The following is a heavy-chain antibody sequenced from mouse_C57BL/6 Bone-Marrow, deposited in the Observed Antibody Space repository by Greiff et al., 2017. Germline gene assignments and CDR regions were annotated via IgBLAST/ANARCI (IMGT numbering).Heavy chain of an antibody. V-gene: IGHV5-15*01. CDR1: GFTFSDYG. D-gene: IGHD2-2*01. CDR2: ISNLAYSI. Sequence: EVQRVESGGGLVQPGGSLKLSCAVSGFTFSDYGMAWVRQAPRKGPEGVAFISNLAYSIYYADTVKGRFTLSREIAKNTLYLEMSSLRSEDTAMYYCARSYYGYFYFDYWGQGTTLTVTS. J-gene: IGHJ2*01. CDR3: ARSYYGYFYFDY.